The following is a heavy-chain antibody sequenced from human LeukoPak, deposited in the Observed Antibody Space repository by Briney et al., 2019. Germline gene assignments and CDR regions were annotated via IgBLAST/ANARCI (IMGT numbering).Heavy chain of an antibody. CDR3: ASSRRGYTSGWFFDY. J-gene: IGHJ4*02. V-gene: IGHV4-61*02. D-gene: IGHD6-13*01. CDR2: IYTSGST. CDR1: GGSISSGSYY. Sequence: SETLSLTCTVSGGSISSGSYYWSWIRQPAGKGLEWIGRIYTSGSTNYNPSLKSRVTISIDTSKNQFSLKLTSVTTADTAIYYCASSRRGYTSGWFFDYWGQGALVTVSS.